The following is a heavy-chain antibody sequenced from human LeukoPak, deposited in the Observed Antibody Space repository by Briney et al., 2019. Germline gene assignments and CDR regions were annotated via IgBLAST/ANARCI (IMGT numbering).Heavy chain of an antibody. CDR3: AKDCSSTTSCSNY. CDR1: GFNFSNYA. CDR2: VTGSSSNT. J-gene: IGHJ4*02. Sequence: PGGSLRLSCAASGFNFSNYAMTWVRQAPGKGLEWVSAVTGSSSNTYSADSVKGRFTISRDNSKNMLYLEMNSLRVEDTAIYYCAKDCSSTTSCSNYWGRGTLVTVSS. V-gene: IGHV3-23*01. D-gene: IGHD2-2*01.